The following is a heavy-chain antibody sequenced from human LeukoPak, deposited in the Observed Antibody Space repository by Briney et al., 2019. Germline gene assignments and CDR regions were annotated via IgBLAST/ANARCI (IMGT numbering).Heavy chain of an antibody. V-gene: IGHV4-59*08. CDR1: GDPMTGYY. CDR2: IFHSGSV. D-gene: IGHD1-1*01. J-gene: IGHJ4*02. CDR3: ARRASSGTFFDY. Sequence: SETLSLTCNVSGDPMTGYYWSWIRQSPGKTLEWIGYIFHSGSVNYSPSFKSRLTISVDTSRKQFSLTLGSVTTTDTAIYYCARRASSGTFFDYWGQGALVTVSS.